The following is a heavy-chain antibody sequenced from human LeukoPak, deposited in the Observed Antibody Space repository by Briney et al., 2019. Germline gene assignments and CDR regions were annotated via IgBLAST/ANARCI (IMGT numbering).Heavy chain of an antibody. D-gene: IGHD6-13*01. CDR3: AREEGSSWNGGYYYYYMDV. CDR2: INHSGST. J-gene: IGHJ6*03. V-gene: IGHV4-34*01. Sequence: SETLSLTCAVYGGSFSGYYWSWIRQPPGKGLEWIGEINHSGSTNYNPSLKSRVTISVDTSKNQFSLKLSSVTAADTAVYYCAREEGSSWNGGYYYYYMDVWGKGTTVTVSS. CDR1: GGSFSGYY.